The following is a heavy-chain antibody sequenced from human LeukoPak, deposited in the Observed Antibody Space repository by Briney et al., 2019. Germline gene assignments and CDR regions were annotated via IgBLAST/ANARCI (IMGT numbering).Heavy chain of an antibody. D-gene: IGHD3-16*02. J-gene: IGHJ4*02. V-gene: IGHV1-2*04. CDR1: GYTFTAYY. Sequence: VASVRVSCKASGYTFTAYYLHRVRQAPGQGLEWMGWINPDSGGTNYAQKFKGWVTLTRDTSINTTCMELSRLASDVTAVYFCARGTPGSYLGYWGQGTLVTVSS. CDR3: ARGTPGSYLGY. CDR2: INPDSGGT.